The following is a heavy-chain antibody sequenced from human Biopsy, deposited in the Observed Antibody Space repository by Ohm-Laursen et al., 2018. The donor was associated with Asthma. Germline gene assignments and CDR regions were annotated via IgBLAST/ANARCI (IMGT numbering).Heavy chain of an antibody. CDR3: ASPTYCSGSSCINNYYYALDV. D-gene: IGHD2-15*01. V-gene: IGHV1-69*01. J-gene: IGHJ6*02. CDR1: GGTFSNYA. Sequence: GSSVKVSCKASGGTFSNYAISWVRQAPGQGLEWMGGIIPMFGTTNYAQKFQGRVTITADESTSTAYMELSSLRSDDTAVYYCASPTYCSGSSCINNYYYALDVWGQGTTVTVS. CDR2: IIPMFGTT.